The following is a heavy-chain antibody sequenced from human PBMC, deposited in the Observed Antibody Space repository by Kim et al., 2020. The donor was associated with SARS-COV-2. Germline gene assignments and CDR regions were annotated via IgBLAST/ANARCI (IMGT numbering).Heavy chain of an antibody. D-gene: IGHD6-13*01. J-gene: IGHJ6*02. Sequence: GESLKISCKGSGYSFTSYWISWVRQMPGKGLEWMGRIDPSDSYTNYSPSFQGHVTISADKSISTAYLQWSSLKASDTAMYYCARRLRQGDSSWYVIDYYYGMDVWGQGTTVTVSS. CDR1: GYSFTSYW. CDR3: ARRLRQGDSSWYVIDYYYGMDV. CDR2: IDPSDSYT. V-gene: IGHV5-10-1*01.